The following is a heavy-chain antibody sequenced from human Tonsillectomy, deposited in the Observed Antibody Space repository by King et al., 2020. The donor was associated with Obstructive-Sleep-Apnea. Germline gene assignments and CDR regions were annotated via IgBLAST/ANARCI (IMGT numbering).Heavy chain of an antibody. V-gene: IGHV4-39*07. J-gene: IGHJ2*01. CDR3: ARGGPEDAPNWYFDL. D-gene: IGHD1-14*01. Sequence: QLQESGPGLVKPSETLSLTCTVSGGSISGSGSYWGWIRQPPGKGLEWIANIYHSARTSYNPSLRSRVTISVDTSKTQFSLNLSSVTAADTAVYYCARGGPEDAPNWYFDLWGRGTLVTVSA. CDR1: GGSISGSGSY. CDR2: IYHSART.